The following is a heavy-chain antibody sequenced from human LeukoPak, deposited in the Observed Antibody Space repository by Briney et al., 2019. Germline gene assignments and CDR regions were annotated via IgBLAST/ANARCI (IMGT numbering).Heavy chain of an antibody. Sequence: GGSLRLSCAASGFTFSRDWMSWVRQVPGKRLEWVANIKYDGIEKYHVDSVKGRCTISRDNAKSSLFLQMNSVRAEDTAVYSCARDTVVVPQGDAFDLWGQGTMVTVS. V-gene: IGHV3-7*04. D-gene: IGHD2-2*01. J-gene: IGHJ3*01. CDR3: ARDTVVVPQGDAFDL. CDR1: GFTFSRDW. CDR2: IKYDGIEK.